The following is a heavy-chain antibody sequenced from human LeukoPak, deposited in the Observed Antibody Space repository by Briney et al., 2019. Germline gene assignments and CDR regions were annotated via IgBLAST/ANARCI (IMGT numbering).Heavy chain of an antibody. D-gene: IGHD3-22*01. CDR2: IYYSGST. CDR3: ARDMGYYYDSSGYSFDY. J-gene: IGHJ4*02. CDR1: GGSISSYY. V-gene: IGHV4-59*01. Sequence: SETLSLTCTVSGGSISSYYWSWIRQPPGKGLEWIGYIYYSGSTNYNPSLKSRVTISVDTSKNQFSLKLSSVTAADTAVYYCARDMGYYYDSSGYSFDYWGQGTLVTDSS.